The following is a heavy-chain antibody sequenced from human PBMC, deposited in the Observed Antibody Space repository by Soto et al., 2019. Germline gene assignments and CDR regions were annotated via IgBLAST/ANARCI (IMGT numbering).Heavy chain of an antibody. CDR3: ARGDRGAFDL. D-gene: IGHD1-26*01. Sequence: PGGSLRLSCAAPGFTFSSYGMHWVRQAPGKGLEWVALIWSDGNNKYYADSVKGRFTVSRDNSKNTLYLQMNSLRAEDTAVYYCARGDRGAFDLWGQGTVVTVSS. J-gene: IGHJ3*01. CDR2: IWSDGNNK. CDR1: GFTFSSYG. V-gene: IGHV3-33*01.